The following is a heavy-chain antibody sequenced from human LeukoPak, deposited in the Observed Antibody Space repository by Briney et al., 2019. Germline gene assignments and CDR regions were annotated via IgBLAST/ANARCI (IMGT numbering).Heavy chain of an antibody. CDR1: GFTFRAYA. V-gene: IGHV3-23*01. CDR3: AKRTMSAFDS. Sequence: GGSLRLSCTASGFTFRAYAMNWVRQAPGKGLEWLSGISGSGNGTYYADSVKGRFTISRDNSKNVVYLQMNSLTVEDAATYYCAKRTMSAFDSWGQGTLLIVSS. CDR2: ISGSGNGT. D-gene: IGHD5-24*01. J-gene: IGHJ4*02.